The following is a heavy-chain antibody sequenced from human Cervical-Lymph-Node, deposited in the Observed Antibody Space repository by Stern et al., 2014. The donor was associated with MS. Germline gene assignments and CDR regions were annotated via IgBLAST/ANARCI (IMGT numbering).Heavy chain of an antibody. CDR2: INPNSGGT. CDR3: ARGSGTAYDLRGDY. D-gene: IGHD3-3*01. V-gene: IGHV1-2*02. CDR1: GYIFTDYY. Sequence: QVQLGQSGAEAKAPGASMKVSCRASGYIFTDYYLHWVRQAPGQGLEWLGWINPNSGGTNYAQNFQGRVTMTRDTSISTAYMELRWLGYADTAVYYCARGSGTAYDLRGDYWGQGTVVTVSS. J-gene: IGHJ4*01.